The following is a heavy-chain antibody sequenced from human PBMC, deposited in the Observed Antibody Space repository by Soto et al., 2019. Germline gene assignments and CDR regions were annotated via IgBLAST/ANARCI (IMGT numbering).Heavy chain of an antibody. D-gene: IGHD3-10*01. Sequence: GGSLRLSCAASGFTFSSYGMHWVRQAPGKGLEWVSVISYDGSNKYYADSVKGRFTISRDNSKNTLYLQMNSLRAEDTAVYYCAKDNYGSGTLSLGHWGQGTLVTVSS. J-gene: IGHJ4*02. CDR1: GFTFSSYG. CDR2: ISYDGSNK. CDR3: AKDNYGSGTLSLGH. V-gene: IGHV3-30*18.